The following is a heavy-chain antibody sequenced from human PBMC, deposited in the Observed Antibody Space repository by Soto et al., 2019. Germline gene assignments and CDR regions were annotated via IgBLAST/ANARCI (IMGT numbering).Heavy chain of an antibody. J-gene: IGHJ4*02. CDR2: IFYTGST. CDR3: ARDYGDYVSLFDY. V-gene: IGHV4-30-4*01. CDR1: GGPFSRGGYY. Sequence: SETLSLTCTVSGGPFSRGGYYWSWIRQHPGKGLECIGYIFYTGSTYYNPTLKSRVTISVDTSKNQFSLKLSSVTAADTAVYYCARDYGDYVSLFDYWGQGTLVTVSS. D-gene: IGHD4-17*01.